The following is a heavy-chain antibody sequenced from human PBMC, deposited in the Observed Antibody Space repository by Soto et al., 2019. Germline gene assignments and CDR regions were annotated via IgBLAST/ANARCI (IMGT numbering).Heavy chain of an antibody. CDR3: ARFSLPANDIFADS. CDR1: GGSISSGDYY. Sequence: SETLSLTCTFSGGSISSGDYYWSWIRQPPGKGLEWIGYIYYSGSTYYNPSLKSRVTISVDTSKNQFSLKLSSVTAADTAVYYCARFSLPANDIFADSWGQGTLVTVSS. J-gene: IGHJ4*02. CDR2: IYYSGST. D-gene: IGHD2-2*01. V-gene: IGHV4-30-4*01.